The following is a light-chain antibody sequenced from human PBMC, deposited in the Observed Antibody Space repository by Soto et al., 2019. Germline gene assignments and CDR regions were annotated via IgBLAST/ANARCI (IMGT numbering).Light chain of an antibody. Sequence: ETVMTQSQSTLYVSPGERATLSCSASQSVSSTLAWYQQTPGQAPRLPIYGAPPRATGIPARFSGSGSGTEFTLSISSLQSEDSAVYYCQQYNNWPPITFGQGTRLEV. CDR1: QSVSST. V-gene: IGKV3D-15*01. CDR2: GAP. CDR3: QQYNNWPPIT. J-gene: IGKJ5*01.